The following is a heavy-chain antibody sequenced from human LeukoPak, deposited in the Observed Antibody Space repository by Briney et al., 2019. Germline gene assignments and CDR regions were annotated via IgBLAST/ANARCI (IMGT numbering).Heavy chain of an antibody. D-gene: IGHD6-19*01. J-gene: IGHJ6*04. CDR2: ISGSGGST. CDR1: GFTFSSYG. Sequence: GGSLRLSCAASGFTFSSYGMSWGREAPGKGLEWGSTISGSGGSTYYADSVKGRFTISRDNSKNRLYLQMNSLRAEDTAVYYCAKEGGGSSGWYLDFYYYGMDVWGKGTTVTVSS. V-gene: IGHV3-23*01. CDR3: AKEGGGSSGWYLDFYYYGMDV.